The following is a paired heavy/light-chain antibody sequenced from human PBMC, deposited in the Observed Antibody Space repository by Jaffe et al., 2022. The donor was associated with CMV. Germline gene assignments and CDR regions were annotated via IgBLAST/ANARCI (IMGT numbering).Heavy chain of an antibody. Sequence: EVQLVESGGGLVQPGGSLRLSCAASGFTFSNYDMYWVRQATGKGLEWVSVIGTAGDPYYAGSVKGRVTISRENAKNSLYLQMNSLRAGDTAVYYCARGFRGFGGSYPRSGYYYYYMDVWGKGTTVTVSS. D-gene: IGHD1-26*01. V-gene: IGHV3-13*05. CDR1: GFTFSNYD. CDR2: IGTAGDP. CDR3: ARGFRGFGGSYPRSGYYYYYMDV. J-gene: IGHJ6*03.
Light chain of an antibody. J-gene: IGLJ2*01. V-gene: IGLV1-51*02. CDR1: YSNIGNNY. CDR3: GTWDSSLSGGV. Sequence: QSVLTQPPSVSAAPGQTVTISCSGSYSNIGNNYVSWYQQLPGTAPKLLIYENNKRPSGIPDRFSGSKSGTSATLGITGLQTEDEADYYCGTWDSSLSGGVFGGGTKLTVL. CDR2: ENN.